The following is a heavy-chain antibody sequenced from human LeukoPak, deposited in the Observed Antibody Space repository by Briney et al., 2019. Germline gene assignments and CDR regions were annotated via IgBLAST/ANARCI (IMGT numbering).Heavy chain of an antibody. J-gene: IGHJ4*02. D-gene: IGHD4-23*01. CDR2: ISSSSSYI. V-gene: IGHV3-21*01. CDR1: GFTFSSYS. Sequence: GGSLRLSCAASGFTFSSYSMNWVRQAPGKGLEWVSSISSSSSYIYYADSVKGRFTTSRDNAKNSLYLQMNSLRAEDTAVYYCARDDGGYYFDYWGQGTLVTVSS. CDR3: ARDDGGYYFDY.